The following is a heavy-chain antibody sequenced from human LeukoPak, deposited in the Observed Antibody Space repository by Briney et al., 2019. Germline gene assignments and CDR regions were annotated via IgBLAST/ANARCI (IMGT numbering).Heavy chain of an antibody. D-gene: IGHD3-9*01. CDR3: AREMPYYDILTGYSPDAFDI. CDR2: IYHSGST. V-gene: IGHV4-4*02. Sequence: SETLSLTCAVSGGSISSSNWWSWVRQPPGKGLEWIGEIYHSGSTNYNPSLKSRVTISVDTSKNQFSLKLSSVTAADTAVYYCAREMPYYDILTGYSPDAFDIWGQGTMVTVSS. J-gene: IGHJ3*02. CDR1: GGSISSSNW.